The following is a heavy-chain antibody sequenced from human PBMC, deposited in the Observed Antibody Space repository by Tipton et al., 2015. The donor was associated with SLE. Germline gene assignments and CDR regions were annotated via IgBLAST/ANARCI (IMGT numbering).Heavy chain of an antibody. D-gene: IGHD2-15*01. J-gene: IGHJ3*02. Sequence: TLSLTCTVSGGSISSSSYYWSWIRQPAGKGLEWIGYIYTSGSTNYNPSLKSRVTISVDTSENQFSLKLSSVTAADTAVYYCATYRGYCSGGSCYSDAFDIWGQGTMVTVSS. CDR1: GGSISSSSYY. V-gene: IGHV4-61*09. CDR2: IYTSGST. CDR3: ATYRGYCSGGSCYSDAFDI.